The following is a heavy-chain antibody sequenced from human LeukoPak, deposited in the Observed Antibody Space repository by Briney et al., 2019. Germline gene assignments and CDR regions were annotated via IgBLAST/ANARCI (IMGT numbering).Heavy chain of an antibody. V-gene: IGHV1-18*01. Sequence: ASVKVSCKASVYTFTSYVISGLRQAAGQGLEWMGGIIAYNGNTNYAQKLYGRVTMTTDTSTSTAYMELRSLRTDDTAVYYCAREQNDSSGYYYDYWGQGTLVTVSS. CDR3: AREQNDSSGYYYDY. D-gene: IGHD3-22*01. CDR2: IIAYNGNT. J-gene: IGHJ4*02. CDR1: VYTFTSYV.